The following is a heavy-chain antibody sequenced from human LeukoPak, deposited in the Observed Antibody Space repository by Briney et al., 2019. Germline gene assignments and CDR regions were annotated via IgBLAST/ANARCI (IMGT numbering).Heavy chain of an antibody. CDR3: VSTRFDY. CDR1: GFTFSSYG. Sequence: GRCLRLSWAAAGFTFSSYGMGWGRQAPGKGLEWVAVISYEGSNKYYADSVKGRFTISRDNSKNTLYLQMNSLRAEDTAVYYCVSTRFDYWGQGTLVIVSS. CDR2: ISYEGSNK. J-gene: IGHJ4*02. D-gene: IGHD4-11*01. V-gene: IGHV3-30*03.